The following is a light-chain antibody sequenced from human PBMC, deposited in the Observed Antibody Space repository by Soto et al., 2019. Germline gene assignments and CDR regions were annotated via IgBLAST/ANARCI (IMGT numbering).Light chain of an antibody. V-gene: IGKV4-1*01. Sequence: DIVMTQSPDSLAVSLGERTTINCKSSQSLLYSSNNKNYLAWYQQKPGQPPKLLIYWASTRESGVPDRFSGSGSATDFTLTISSLQAEDVAVYCCQQYYSTPATFGQGPKVEIK. J-gene: IGKJ1*01. CDR1: QSLLYSSNNKNY. CDR2: WAS. CDR3: QQYYSTPAT.